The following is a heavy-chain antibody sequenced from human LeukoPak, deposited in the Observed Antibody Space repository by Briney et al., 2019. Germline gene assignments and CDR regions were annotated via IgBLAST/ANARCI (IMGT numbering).Heavy chain of an antibody. Sequence: GGSLRLSCAASGFSFSFYWMHWVRQAPGKGPVWVSRIKTDGSIADYADSVKGRFTISRDNAKNTLYLQMNSLRAEDTAVYYCARDPYSGSYGAYYYYMDVWGKGATVTISS. V-gene: IGHV3-74*01. J-gene: IGHJ6*03. CDR2: IKTDGSIA. CDR3: ARDPYSGSYGAYYYYMDV. CDR1: GFSFSFYW. D-gene: IGHD1-26*01.